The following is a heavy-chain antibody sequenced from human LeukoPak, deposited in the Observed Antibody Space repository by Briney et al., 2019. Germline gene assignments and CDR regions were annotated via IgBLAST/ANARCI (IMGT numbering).Heavy chain of an antibody. CDR2: INHSGST. CDR3: ARGKRLGFDP. CDR1: GGSFSGYY. Sequence: PSETLSLTCAVYGGSFSGYYWSWIRQPPGKGLEWIGEINHSGSTNYNPSLKSRVTISVDTSKNQFSLKLSSVTAADTAVYYCARGKRLGFDPWGQGTLVTVSS. V-gene: IGHV4-34*01. J-gene: IGHJ5*02.